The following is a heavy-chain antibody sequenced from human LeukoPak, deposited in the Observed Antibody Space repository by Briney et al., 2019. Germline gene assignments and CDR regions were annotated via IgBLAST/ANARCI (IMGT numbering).Heavy chain of an antibody. D-gene: IGHD3-10*01. Sequence: SETLSLTCTVSGVSISRSNDCWGWIRQSPGKGLEWIGTMDYSGNTYYNPSLKSRVTVSVDTSKNQFSLNVNSVTAADTAVYYCARAHGSGRCWYLDYWGQGTLVTVSS. CDR2: MDYSGNT. V-gene: IGHV4-39*01. CDR3: ARAHGSGRCWYLDY. J-gene: IGHJ4*02. CDR1: GVSISRSNDC.